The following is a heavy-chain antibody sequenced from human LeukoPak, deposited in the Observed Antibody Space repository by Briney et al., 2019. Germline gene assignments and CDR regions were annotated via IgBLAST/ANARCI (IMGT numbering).Heavy chain of an antibody. Sequence: GGSLRLSCAASGFTFSGYAMSWVRQAPGKGLEWVSAISGSGGSTYYADSVKGRFTISRDNSKNTLYLQMNSLRAEDTAVYYCARDLRGYGSRVYWGQGTLVTVSS. J-gene: IGHJ4*02. D-gene: IGHD3-10*01. CDR3: ARDLRGYGSRVY. CDR1: GFTFSGYA. V-gene: IGHV3-23*01. CDR2: ISGSGGST.